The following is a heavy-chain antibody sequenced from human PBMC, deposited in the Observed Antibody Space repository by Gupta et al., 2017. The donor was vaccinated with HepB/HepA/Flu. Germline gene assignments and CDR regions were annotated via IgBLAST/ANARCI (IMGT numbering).Heavy chain of an antibody. CDR3: ARAVNLTGGLGYFDL. CDR1: GFMFSSIE. CDR2: MSSIGSTR. Sequence: EERLVESGGGLIQPGRSVGLSCVVSGFMFSSIELYWVRPAPGKGLEWVSLMSSIGSTRYYADSVKGRFTISRDNAKDSLYLQMNSLRAEDTAVYYCARAVNLTGGLGYFDLWGRGTLVTVSS. J-gene: IGHJ2*01. D-gene: IGHD3-16*01. V-gene: IGHV3-48*03.